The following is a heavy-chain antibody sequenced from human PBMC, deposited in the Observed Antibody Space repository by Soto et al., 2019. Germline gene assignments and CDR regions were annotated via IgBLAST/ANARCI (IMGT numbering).Heavy chain of an antibody. D-gene: IGHD3-10*01. CDR2: IYPGDSDT. CDR3: ATYYGNSGLVH. V-gene: IGHV5-51*01. Sequence: PGESLKISCKGSRYSITTYWIGWVRQMPGKGLEWMGIIYPGDSDTRYSPSFQGQVTISADKSINTAYLQWSSLKASDTAMYYCATYYGNSGLVHWGQGTLVTVSS. J-gene: IGHJ4*02. CDR1: RYSITTYW.